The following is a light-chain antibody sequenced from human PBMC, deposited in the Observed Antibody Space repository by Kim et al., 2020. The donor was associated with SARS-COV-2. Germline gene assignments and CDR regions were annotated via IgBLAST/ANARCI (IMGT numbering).Light chain of an antibody. CDR1: QGVSKY. CDR2: DTS. V-gene: IGKV1-27*01. Sequence: DIQMTQSPSSLSASVGDRVTITCRASQGVSKYLAWYQQRPGKVPKLLIFDTSTLQSGVPSRFSGSGSGTDITLTISSLQPEDVATYYCQNYDSAPLTFGGGTKVEIK. CDR3: QNYDSAPLT. J-gene: IGKJ4*01.